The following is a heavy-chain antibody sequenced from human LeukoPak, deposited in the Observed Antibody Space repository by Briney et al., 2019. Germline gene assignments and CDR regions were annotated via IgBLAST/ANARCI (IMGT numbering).Heavy chain of an antibody. Sequence: PSETLSLTCAVYIDSFSNYHWNWIRQTPAKGMEWIGEVNESGGTNISPSLRSRVILSVDTSKNQFSLKLISVTVADTAIYYCARYAYDSSGYYSFDYWGQGTLVTVSS. CDR3: ARYAYDSSGYYSFDY. J-gene: IGHJ4*02. D-gene: IGHD3-22*01. V-gene: IGHV4-34*01. CDR2: VNESGGT. CDR1: IDSFSNYH.